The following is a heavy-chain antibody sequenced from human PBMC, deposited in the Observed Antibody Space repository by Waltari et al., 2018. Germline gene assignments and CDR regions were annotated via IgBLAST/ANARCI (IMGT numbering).Heavy chain of an antibody. CDR1: GYSITSGYY. D-gene: IGHD6-13*01. Sequence: QVQLQESGPGLVKPSETLSLTCTVSGYSITSGYYWGCIRPPPGKGLEWIGSIYHSWNTYYNPSLKGRLTISVDTSKNQFSLRLSSVTAADTAVYYCARAPMSGAATGTFDFWGLGSLVTVSP. V-gene: IGHV4-38-2*02. CDR3: ARAPMSGAATGTFDF. CDR2: IYHSWNT. J-gene: IGHJ4*02.